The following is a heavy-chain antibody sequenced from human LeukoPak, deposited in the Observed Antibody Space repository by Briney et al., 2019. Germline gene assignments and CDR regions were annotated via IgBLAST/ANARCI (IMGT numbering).Heavy chain of an antibody. CDR2: ISGSGGST. V-gene: IGHV3-23*01. D-gene: IGHD3-22*01. CDR1: GFTFSSYA. J-gene: IGHJ4*02. CDR3: ARGGFYYYDSSGYYFDY. Sequence: GGSLRLSCAASGFTFSSYAMSWVRQAPGKGLEWVSAISGSGGSTYYADSVKGRFTISRDNSKNTLYLQMNSLRAEDTAVYYCARGGFYYYDSSGYYFDYWGQGTLVTVSS.